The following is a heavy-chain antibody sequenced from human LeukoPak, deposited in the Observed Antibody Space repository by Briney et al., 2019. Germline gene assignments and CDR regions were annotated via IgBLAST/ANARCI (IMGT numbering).Heavy chain of an antibody. CDR3: ASGADGKYNWFDP. Sequence: GASVKVSCKGSGYTLSNHAFSWVRQAPGQGLEWMGWISADNGNTNHAQKFQGRVTMTRDTSTSTVYMELSSLRSEDTAVYYCASGADGKYNWFDPWGQGTLVTVSS. V-gene: IGHV1-18*04. CDR2: ISADNGNT. CDR1: GYTLSNHA. J-gene: IGHJ5*02.